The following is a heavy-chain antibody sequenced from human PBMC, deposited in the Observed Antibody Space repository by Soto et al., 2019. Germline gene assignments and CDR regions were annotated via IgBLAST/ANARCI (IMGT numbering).Heavy chain of an antibody. Sequence: VLLLESGGGLVQPGGSLGLSCVASGFTFSTYAMSWVRQTPGKGLEWVSTISGSGTSADYGDSVKGRFTISRDNSKNTLYLQMDSLRAEDTAVYYCAKVQRTSGWEYYFDYWGQGALVTVSS. CDR3: AKVQRTSGWEYYFDY. V-gene: IGHV3-23*01. D-gene: IGHD6-19*01. CDR1: GFTFSTYA. CDR2: ISGSGTSA. J-gene: IGHJ4*02.